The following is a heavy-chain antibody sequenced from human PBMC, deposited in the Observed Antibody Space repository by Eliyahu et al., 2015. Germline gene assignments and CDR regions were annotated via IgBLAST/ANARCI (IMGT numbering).Heavy chain of an antibody. V-gene: IGHV3-53*01. CDR3: ARGYYSWSSGSNDAFDI. D-gene: IGHD3-22*01. Sequence: EVQLVESGGGLIQPGGSLRLSCAASGFTVSSNYMSWVRQAPGXGLXWVSVIYSGGSTYYADSVKGRFTISRDNSKNTLYLQMNSLRAEDTAVYYCARGYYSWSSGSNDAFDIWGQGTMVTVSS. CDR1: GFTVSSNY. CDR2: IYSGGST. J-gene: IGHJ3*02.